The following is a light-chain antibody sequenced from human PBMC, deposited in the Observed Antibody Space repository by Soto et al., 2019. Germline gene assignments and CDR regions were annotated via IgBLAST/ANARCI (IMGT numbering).Light chain of an antibody. Sequence: AIQFTHSPCSRAASVLGRVNRTLLASQAIRNAVAWYQQKPGKAPRLLIYDASSLESGVPSRFSGSGSGTDFTLTISSLQPEDFATYYCQKFNDYQGTCGKGPRRAIK. CDR2: DAS. CDR1: QAIRNA. J-gene: IGKJ5*01. V-gene: IGKV1D-13*01. CDR3: QKFNDYQGT.